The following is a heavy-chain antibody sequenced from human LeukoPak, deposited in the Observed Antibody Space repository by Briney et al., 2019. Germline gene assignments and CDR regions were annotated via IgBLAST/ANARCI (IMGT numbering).Heavy chain of an antibody. CDR1: GFTFDDYA. J-gene: IGHJ6*02. D-gene: IGHD5-12*01. CDR3: ARAESGMDV. V-gene: IGHV3-33*08. CDR2: IWYDGSNK. Sequence: GRSLRLSCAASGFTFDDYAMHWVRQAPGKGLEWVAVIWYDGSNKYYADSVKARFTISRDNSKNTLYLQMNSLRAEDTAVYYCARAESGMDVWGQGTTVTVSS.